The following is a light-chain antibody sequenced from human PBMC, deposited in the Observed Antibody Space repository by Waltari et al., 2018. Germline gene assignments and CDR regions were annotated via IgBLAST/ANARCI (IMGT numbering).Light chain of an antibody. Sequence: SYELTQPPSVSVSPGQTASIVCSGDKLGNKYVSWYQQKSGQSPVLVIYQSIRRPSGIHERFSGSSSGNTATLTITVTQAMDEADYYCQAWDTRTVVFGGGTELTVL. CDR1: KLGNKY. CDR3: QAWDTRTVV. V-gene: IGLV3-1*01. CDR2: QSI. J-gene: IGLJ2*01.